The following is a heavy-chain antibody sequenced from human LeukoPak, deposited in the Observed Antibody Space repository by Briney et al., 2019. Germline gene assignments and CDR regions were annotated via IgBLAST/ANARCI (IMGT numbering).Heavy chain of an antibody. V-gene: IGHV4-30-4*08. CDR1: GGSISSGDYY. CDR3: ARALPSMIVRDGYFDY. J-gene: IGHJ4*02. CDR2: IYYSGST. D-gene: IGHD3-22*01. Sequence: SETLSLTCTVSGGSISSGDYYWSWIRQPPGEGLEWIGYIYYSGSTYYNPSLQSRVTISVDTSKNQFSLKLSSVTAADTAVYYCARALPSMIVRDGYFDYWGQGTLVTVSS.